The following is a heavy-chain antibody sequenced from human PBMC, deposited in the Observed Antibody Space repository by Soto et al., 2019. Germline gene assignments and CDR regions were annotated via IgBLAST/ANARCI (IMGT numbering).Heavy chain of an antibody. D-gene: IGHD5-12*01. CDR1: GFAFTNYD. J-gene: IGHJ5*01. V-gene: IGHV3-23*01. Sequence: GGSLRLSCATSGFAFTNYDMTWFRQGPGKGLEWVASISGSGVSTYFAGSVKGRFTISRDNSKNTLYLHMNSLRAEDTAVYYCAKVVRGYSGYLQSWGHGTLATVSS. CDR3: AKVVRGYSGYLQS. CDR2: ISGSGVST.